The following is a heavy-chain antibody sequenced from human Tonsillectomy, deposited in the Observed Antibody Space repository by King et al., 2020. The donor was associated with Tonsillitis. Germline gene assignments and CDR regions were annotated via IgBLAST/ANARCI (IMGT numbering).Heavy chain of an antibody. CDR3: ARATESYNWVGAAD. V-gene: IGHV3-30*01. CDR2: ISYDGSNK. CDR1: GFTFSNYA. J-gene: IGHJ4*02. Sequence: VQLVESGGGVVQPGRSLRLSCAASGFTFSNYAFYWVRQAPGKGLEWVAGISYDGSNKNYADSVKGRFTISRDNSENTLYLQMNSLRAEDTAVYYCARATESYNWVGAADWGQGTLVTVSS. D-gene: IGHD2-15*01.